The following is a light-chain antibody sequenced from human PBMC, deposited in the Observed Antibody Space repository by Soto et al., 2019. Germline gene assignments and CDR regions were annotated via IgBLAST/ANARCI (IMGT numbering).Light chain of an antibody. J-gene: IGKJ5*01. CDR2: GIS. CDR1: KGVNIT. V-gene: IGKV3D-15*01. Sequence: EVVMTQSPATLSVSPGERATLSGRASKGVNITSLAWYQQKPGQPPRLLIYGISTRATGIPDRFSASGSGTEFTLTISSLQPEDFAIYYCQQHTQWPITFGQGTRLEMK. CDR3: QQHTQWPIT.